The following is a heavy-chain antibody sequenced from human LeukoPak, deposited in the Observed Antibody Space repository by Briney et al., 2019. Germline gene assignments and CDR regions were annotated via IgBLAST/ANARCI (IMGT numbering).Heavy chain of an antibody. CDR3: ARDGSGGWDY. CDR2: IKDNGRGE. CDR1: GFTLSASW. J-gene: IGHJ4*02. Sequence: GGSLRLSCAASGFTLSASWMTWVRQAPGKGLEWVANIKDNGRGEYYVDSVKGRFTVSRDNAKNSVYLQMNSLRAEDTAVYYCARDGSGGWDYWGQGTLVTVSS. V-gene: IGHV3-7*01. D-gene: IGHD1-26*01.